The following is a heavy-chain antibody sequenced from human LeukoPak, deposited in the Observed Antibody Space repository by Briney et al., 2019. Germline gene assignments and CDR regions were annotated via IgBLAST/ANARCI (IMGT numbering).Heavy chain of an antibody. D-gene: IGHD3-22*01. CDR3: AKDLRTGLVVIGFDY. CDR1: GFTFRSYA. CDR2: ISGSGSAT. J-gene: IGHJ4*02. Sequence: GGSLRLSCAASGFTFRSYAMNWVRQAPGKGLEWVSAISGSGSATYYADSVKGRFTISRDNSKNTLYLQMNSLRAEDTAVYYCAKDLRTGLVVIGFDYWGQGTLVTVSS. V-gene: IGHV3-23*01.